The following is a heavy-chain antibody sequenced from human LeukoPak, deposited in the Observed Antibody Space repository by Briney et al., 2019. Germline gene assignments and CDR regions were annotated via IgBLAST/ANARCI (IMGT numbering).Heavy chain of an antibody. V-gene: IGHV3-23*01. D-gene: IGHD3-16*01. CDR2: ITSRGEST. Sequence: GGSLRLSCAASGFTFSIYAMSWVRQAPGKGLQWVSSITSRGESTWYVDSVKGRFTITRDNSENTLYLQMNSLKVDDTAVYYCSAPWGKAGYWGQGTLVTVSS. CDR3: SAPWGKAGY. CDR1: GFTFSIYA. J-gene: IGHJ4*02.